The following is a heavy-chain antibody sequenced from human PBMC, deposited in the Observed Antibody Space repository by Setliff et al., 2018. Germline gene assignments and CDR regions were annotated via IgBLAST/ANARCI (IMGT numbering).Heavy chain of an antibody. CDR3: SRLVRYCSKTTCQTASGAEV. V-gene: IGHV1-18*01. D-gene: IGHD2-8*01. CDR2: ISAYTGNT. Sequence: GASVKVSCKASGYTFSHSGITWVRQAPGQGLEWMGWISAYTGNTNYAQKLQGRVTMTTDAPTNTAYMELRGLSSDDTAVYYCSRLVRYCSKTTCQTASGAEVWGQGTRVTSPQ. CDR1: GYTFSHSG. J-gene: IGHJ4*02.